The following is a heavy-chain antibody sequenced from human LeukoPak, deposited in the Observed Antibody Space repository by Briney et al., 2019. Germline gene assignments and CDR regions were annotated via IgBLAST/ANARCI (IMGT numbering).Heavy chain of an antibody. CDR3: ARETGYSSGWHLDY. CDR1: GGSISSSSYY. CDR2: IYYSGST. V-gene: IGHV4-39*07. D-gene: IGHD6-19*01. Sequence: SETLPLTCTVSGGSISSSSYYWGWIRQPPGKGLEWIGSIYYSGSTYYNPSLKSRVTISVDTSKNQFSLKLSSVTAADTAVYYCARETGYSSGWHLDYWGQGTLVTVSS. J-gene: IGHJ4*02.